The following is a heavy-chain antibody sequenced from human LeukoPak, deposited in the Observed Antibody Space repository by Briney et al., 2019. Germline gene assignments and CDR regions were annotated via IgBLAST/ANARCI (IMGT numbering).Heavy chain of an antibody. CDR2: IYYSGST. D-gene: IGHD6-25*01. V-gene: IGHV4-59*08. CDR1: GGSISGDY. CDR3: ARHRSSGDDY. J-gene: IGHJ4*02. Sequence: SETLSLTCTVPGGSISGDYWSWIRQPPGKGLEWIGYIYYSGSTTYNPSLKSRVTMSVDTSKNQLSLRVSSVTAADTAVYYCARHRSSGDDYWGQGTLVTVSS.